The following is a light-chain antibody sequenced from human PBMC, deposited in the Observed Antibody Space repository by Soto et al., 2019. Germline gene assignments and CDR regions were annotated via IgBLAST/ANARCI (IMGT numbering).Light chain of an antibody. CDR2: GAF. CDR3: QQYNNWPLT. Sequence: EIVMTQSPATLSVSPGERATLSCRASQSVSSDLAWYQQKPGQAPRLLIYGAFTRATGIPARFSGSGSGAEFTLTIISLQPEDFAAYYCQQYNNWPLTFGGGTKVDIK. V-gene: IGKV3-15*01. CDR1: QSVSSD. J-gene: IGKJ4*01.